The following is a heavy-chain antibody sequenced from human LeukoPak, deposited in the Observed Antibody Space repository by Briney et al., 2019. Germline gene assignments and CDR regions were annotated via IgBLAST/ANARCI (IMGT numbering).Heavy chain of an antibody. CDR1: GGSISSYY. J-gene: IGHJ5*02. Sequence: KYSETLSLTCTVSGGSISSYYWSWIRQPPGKGLEWIGYIYYSRSTNYNPSLKSRVTISVDTSKNQFSLKLSSVTAADTAVYYCARELFRGKDDYGDNWFDPWGQGTLVTVSS. CDR2: IYYSRST. D-gene: IGHD4-17*01. V-gene: IGHV4-59*01. CDR3: ARELFRGKDDYGDNWFDP.